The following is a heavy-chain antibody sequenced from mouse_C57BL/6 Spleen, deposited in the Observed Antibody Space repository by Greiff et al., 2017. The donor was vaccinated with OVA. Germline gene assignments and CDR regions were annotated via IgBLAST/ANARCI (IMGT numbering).Heavy chain of an antibody. CDR1: GYSFTGYY. D-gene: IGHD1-1*01. CDR3: ARRSGSSPCWYDDD. Sequence: EVQLQQSGPELVKPGASVKISCKASGYSFTGYYMNWVKQSPEKSLEWIGEINPSTGGTTYNQKFKAKATLTVDKSSSTAYMQLKSLTSEDSAVYYCARRSGSSPCWYDDDWGTGTTLTVSS. V-gene: IGHV1-42*01. CDR2: INPSTGGT. J-gene: IGHJ1*03.